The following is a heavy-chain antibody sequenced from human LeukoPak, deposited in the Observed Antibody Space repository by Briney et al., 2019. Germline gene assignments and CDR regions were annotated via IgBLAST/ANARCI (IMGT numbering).Heavy chain of an antibody. J-gene: IGHJ6*02. D-gene: IGHD1-26*01. V-gene: IGHV4-59*01. CDR1: GGSISSYY. Sequence: PSETLSLTCTVSGGSISSYYWSWIRQPPGKGLEWIGYIYYGGSTNYNPSLKSRVTISVDTSKNQFSLKLSSVTAADTAVYYCARDLGIVASYGMDVWGQGTTVTVSS. CDR2: IYYGGST. CDR3: ARDLGIVASYGMDV.